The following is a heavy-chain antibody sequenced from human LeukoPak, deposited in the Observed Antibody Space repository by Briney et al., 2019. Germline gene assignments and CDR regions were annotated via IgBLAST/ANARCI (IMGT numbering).Heavy chain of an antibody. CDR3: AIGRPFDP. V-gene: IGHV3-23*01. Sequence: PGGSLRLSCTVSGFTLSSYEMSWIRQAPGRGLEWVSSIDYSGGSSYYADSVKGRFTISRDDSKNTLYLQMNSLRAEDTAVYYCAIGRPFDPWGQGTLVTVSS. CDR2: IDYSGGSS. D-gene: IGHD1-1*01. CDR1: GFTLSSYE. J-gene: IGHJ5*02.